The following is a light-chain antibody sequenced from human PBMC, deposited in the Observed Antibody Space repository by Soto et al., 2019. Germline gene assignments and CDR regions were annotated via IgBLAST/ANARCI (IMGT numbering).Light chain of an antibody. CDR3: QQSHSSPFT. V-gene: IGKV1-39*01. CDR1: QSISDY. Sequence: DIQMTQSPFSLSASLGDRVTITCRASQSISDYLNWYPQKPGKGPKLLIFAASSLQVGLPSRFSGSGSGTDFTLTISSLQPEDFATYFCQQSHSSPFTFGPGTTVDIK. J-gene: IGKJ3*01. CDR2: AAS.